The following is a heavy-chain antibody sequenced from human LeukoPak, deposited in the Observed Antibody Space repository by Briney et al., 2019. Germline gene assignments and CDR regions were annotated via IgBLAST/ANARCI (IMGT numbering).Heavy chain of an antibody. V-gene: IGHV3-23*01. CDR2: ISGSGGSA. D-gene: IGHD3-16*01. J-gene: IGHJ4*02. CDR1: GFSFSTYD. Sequence: GGSLRLSCAASGFSFSTYDMGWVRQAPGKGLEWVSVISGSGGSAYYADSVNGRFTISRDNSKNTLCLQMNSLRAEDTAVYYSAKVLRQWTHALLFDSWGQGTLVTVSS. CDR3: AKVLRQWTHALLFDS.